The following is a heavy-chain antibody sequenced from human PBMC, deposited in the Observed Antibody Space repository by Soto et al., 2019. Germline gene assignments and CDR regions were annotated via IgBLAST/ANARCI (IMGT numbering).Heavy chain of an antibody. V-gene: IGHV3-23*01. D-gene: IGHD1-7*01. CDR1: GFTFSSYA. Sequence: GGSLRLSCAASGFTFSSYAMSWVRQAPGKGLEWVSAISGSGGSTYYADSVKGRFTTSRDNSKNTLYLQMNSLRAEDTAVYYCAKSSNLTGTIVYRGWVDYWGQGTLVTVSS. J-gene: IGHJ4*02. CDR2: ISGSGGST. CDR3: AKSSNLTGTIVYRGWVDY.